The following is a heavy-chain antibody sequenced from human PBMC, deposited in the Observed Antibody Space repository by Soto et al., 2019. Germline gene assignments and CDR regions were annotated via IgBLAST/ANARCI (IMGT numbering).Heavy chain of an antibody. Sequence: QITLKESGPTLVRPTQTLTMTCTFSGFSLSTTGVGVAWIRQPPGKALEWLVLIYWDDDKRYSPSLKSRLTITKDTSKLDVILTINHMDPVARDTYDCALRLRLYVFGRHLANYVDTWGQGTLVTVSS. CDR1: GFSLSTTGVG. D-gene: IGHD3-3*01. CDR2: IYWDDDK. J-gene: IGHJ5*02. V-gene: IGHV2-5*02. CDR3: ALRLRLYVFGRHLANYVDT.